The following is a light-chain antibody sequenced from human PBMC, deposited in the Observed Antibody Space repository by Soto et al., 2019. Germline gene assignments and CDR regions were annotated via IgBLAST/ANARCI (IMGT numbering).Light chain of an antibody. V-gene: IGKV1-27*01. Sequence: DMQMSQCPSSLSASVGDRVTITCRASQGISNYLAWYQQKPGKVPKLLIYAASTLQSGVPSRFSGSGSGTDFTLTISRLQPEDVATYYCQKYNSASWTFGQGTKVDIK. J-gene: IGKJ1*01. CDR2: AAS. CDR3: QKYNSASWT. CDR1: QGISNY.